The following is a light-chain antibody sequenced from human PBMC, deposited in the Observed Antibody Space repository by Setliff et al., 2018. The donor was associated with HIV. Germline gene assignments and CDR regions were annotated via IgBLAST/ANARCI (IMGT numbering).Light chain of an antibody. CDR1: QGISDY. CDR3: LQHYGYFWS. V-gene: IGKV1-17*03. Sequence: DIQMTQAPSAMSASVGDRVTITCRASQGISDYLAWFQQKPGKVPKRLIYAVSNLQSGVPSRFSGSGSGTEFTLTISSLQPEDFATYYCLQHYGYFWSFGQGTKVDIK. J-gene: IGKJ1*01. CDR2: AVS.